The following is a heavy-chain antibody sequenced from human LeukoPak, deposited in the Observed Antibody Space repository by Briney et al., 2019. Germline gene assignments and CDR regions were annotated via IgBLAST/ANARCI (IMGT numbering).Heavy chain of an antibody. CDR1: GFTFSSYA. V-gene: IGHV3-30*04. J-gene: IGHJ6*04. Sequence: GRSLRLSCAASGFTFSSYAMHWVRQAPGKGLEWVAVISYDGSNKYYADSVKGRFTISRDNSKNTLYLQVNSLRAEDTAVYYCARDRRDIVVVVAATYRYYGMDVWGKGTTVTVSS. CDR3: ARDRRDIVVVVAATYRYYGMDV. CDR2: ISYDGSNK. D-gene: IGHD2-15*01.